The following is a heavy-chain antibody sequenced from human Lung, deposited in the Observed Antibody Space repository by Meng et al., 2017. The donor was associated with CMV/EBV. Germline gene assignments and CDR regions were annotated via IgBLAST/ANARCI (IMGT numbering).Heavy chain of an antibody. D-gene: IGHD6-19*01. CDR2: IYTSETT. V-gene: IGHV4-4*07. CDR3: ARAEADTGNFDY. J-gene: IGHJ4*02. Sequence: QAQGQGAGPGLVKPSAPLSLTCTVFGGSISSYYWSWIGQPAGKGLEWIGRIYTSETTIYNPSLKSRLTLSLDTSKNQFSLKLNSVTAADTAVYYCARAEADTGNFDYWGQGTLVTVSS. CDR1: GGSISSYY.